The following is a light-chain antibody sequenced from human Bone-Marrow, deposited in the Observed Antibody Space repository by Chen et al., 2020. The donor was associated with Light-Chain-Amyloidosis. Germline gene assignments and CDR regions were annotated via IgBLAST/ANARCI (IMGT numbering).Light chain of an antibody. Sequence: EVALTQSPATLSLSPGERATLSCRASQSVSSYLAWSQQKPGQAPSLLIYEASNRATGIPARFSGSGSGTDFTLTISSLEPEDFAVYYCHQRNNWPFTFGPGTTVDIK. V-gene: IGKV3-11*01. CDR1: QSVSSY. CDR2: EAS. CDR3: HQRNNWPFT. J-gene: IGKJ3*01.